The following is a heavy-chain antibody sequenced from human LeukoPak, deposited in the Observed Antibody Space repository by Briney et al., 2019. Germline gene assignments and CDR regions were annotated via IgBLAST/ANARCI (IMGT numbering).Heavy chain of an antibody. D-gene: IGHD6-19*01. Sequence: ASVKVSCKASGYTFTSYYMHWVRQAPGQGLEWMGIINPSGGSTSYAQKFQGRVTMTRDTSTSTVYMELSSLRSEDTAAYYCALIAVAVPHFDYWGQGTLVTVSS. CDR1: GYTFTSYY. CDR3: ALIAVAVPHFDY. CDR2: INPSGGST. V-gene: IGHV1-46*01. J-gene: IGHJ4*02.